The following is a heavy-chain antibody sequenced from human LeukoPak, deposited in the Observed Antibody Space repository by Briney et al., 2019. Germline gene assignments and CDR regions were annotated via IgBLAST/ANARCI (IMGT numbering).Heavy chain of an antibody. D-gene: IGHD2-15*01. Sequence: PGGSLRLSCAASGFTFSNYGMSWVRQAPGKGLKCVSVISGSGDSTSYADSVKGRFTISRDNSKNTLYLQINSLRAEDTAIYYCARRIGGTWFDFWGQGTLVTVSS. J-gene: IGHJ4*02. CDR1: GFTFSNYG. CDR2: ISGSGDST. V-gene: IGHV3-23*01. CDR3: ARRIGGTWFDF.